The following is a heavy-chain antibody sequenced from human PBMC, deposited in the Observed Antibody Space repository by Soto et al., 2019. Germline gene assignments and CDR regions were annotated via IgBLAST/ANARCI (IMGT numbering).Heavy chain of an antibody. CDR3: AIPLERCIRLLLDVGAFDI. CDR1: GGSISSGGYY. J-gene: IGHJ3*02. CDR2: IYYSGST. Sequence: SETLSLTCTVSGGSISSGGYYWSWIRQHPGKGLEWIGYIYYSGSTYYNPSLKSRVTISVDTSKNQFSLKLSSVTAAETAVDYCAIPLERCIRLLLDVGAFDIWGQGTMVTVSS. V-gene: IGHV4-31*03. D-gene: IGHD2-8*01.